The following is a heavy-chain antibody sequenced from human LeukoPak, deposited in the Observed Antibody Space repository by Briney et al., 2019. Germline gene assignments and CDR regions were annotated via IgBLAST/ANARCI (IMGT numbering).Heavy chain of an antibody. CDR3: AKDGAGYSSGWYRD. Sequence: GGSLRLSCAASGFTFSSSGMHWVRQAPGKGLEWVAVISYDGSNKQYVDSVKGRFTISRDNSKNTLYLQMNSLRAEDTAVYYCAKDGAGYSSGWYRDWGQGTLVTVSS. J-gene: IGHJ4*02. CDR2: ISYDGSNK. CDR1: GFTFSSSG. V-gene: IGHV3-30*18. D-gene: IGHD6-19*01.